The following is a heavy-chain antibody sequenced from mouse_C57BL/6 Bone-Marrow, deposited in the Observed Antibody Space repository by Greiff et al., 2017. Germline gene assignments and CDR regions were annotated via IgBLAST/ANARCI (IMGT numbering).Heavy chain of an antibody. CDR1: GYTFTSYW. CDR3: ARPISPIYYDGSRGFAY. D-gene: IGHD1-1*01. J-gene: IGHJ3*01. CDR2: IHPNSGST. Sequence: VQLQQPGAELVKPGASVKLSCKASGYTFTSYWMHWVKQRPGQGLEWIGMIHPNSGSTNYNEKFKSKATLTVDKSSSTAYMQLSSLTSEDSAVYYCARPISPIYYDGSRGFAYWGQGTLVTVSA. V-gene: IGHV1-64*01.